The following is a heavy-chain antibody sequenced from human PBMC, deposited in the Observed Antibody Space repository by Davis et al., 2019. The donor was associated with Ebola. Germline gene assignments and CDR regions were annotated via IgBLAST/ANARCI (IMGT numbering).Heavy chain of an antibody. J-gene: IGHJ3*01. CDR3: VKDYSSSPSTFDF. CDR2: ISWNSGTI. Sequence: SLKISCAASGFTFDDYAMHWVRQAPGKGLEWVSGISWNSGTIGYADSVKGRFTISRENAKNSVYLQMNSLRAEDTAFYYCVKDYSSSPSTFDFWGQGTVVSVSS. CDR1: GFTFDDYA. V-gene: IGHV3-9*01. D-gene: IGHD6-6*01.